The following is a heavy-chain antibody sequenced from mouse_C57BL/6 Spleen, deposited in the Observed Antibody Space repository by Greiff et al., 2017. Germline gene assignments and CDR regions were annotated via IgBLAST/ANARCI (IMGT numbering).Heavy chain of an antibody. CDR1: GYTFTSYG. CDR2: IYPRSGNT. J-gene: IGHJ3*01. D-gene: IGHD1-1*01. Sequence: VQLQQSGAELARPGASVKLSCKASGYTFTSYGISWVKQRTGQGLEWIGEIYPRSGNTYYNEKFKGKATLTADKSSSTAYMEIRSLTSEDSAVYFCARQGDVVADGFAYWGQGTLVTVSA. V-gene: IGHV1-81*01. CDR3: ARQGDVVADGFAY.